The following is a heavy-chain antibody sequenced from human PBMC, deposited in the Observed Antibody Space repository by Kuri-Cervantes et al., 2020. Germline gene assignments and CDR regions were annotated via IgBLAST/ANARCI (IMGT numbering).Heavy chain of an antibody. J-gene: IGHJ6*02. Sequence: ASVKVSCKASGYTFTSYDISWVRQATGQGLEWMGWMNPNSGNTGYAQKFQGRVTMTRNTSISTAYMELSSLRSEDTAVYYCARGLPKPIYYGMDVWGQGTTVTVSS. CDR3: ARGLPKPIYYGMDV. V-gene: IGHV1-8*01. CDR1: GYTFTSYD. CDR2: MNPNSGNT.